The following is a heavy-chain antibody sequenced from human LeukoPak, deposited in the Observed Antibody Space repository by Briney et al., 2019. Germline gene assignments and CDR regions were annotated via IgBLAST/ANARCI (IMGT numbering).Heavy chain of an antibody. V-gene: IGHV4-39*01. J-gene: IGHJ3*02. CDR3: ATPYSGGYQGLDI. Sequence: SETLSLTCTVSGGSISSNKYYWGWVRQPPGKGLEWIGSIYYSGSTYYNPTLKSRVTIFVDTSKNQFSLKLSSVTAADTAVYYCATPYSGGYQGLDIWGQGTMVTVSS. D-gene: IGHD1-26*01. CDR1: GGSISSNKYY. CDR2: IYYSGST.